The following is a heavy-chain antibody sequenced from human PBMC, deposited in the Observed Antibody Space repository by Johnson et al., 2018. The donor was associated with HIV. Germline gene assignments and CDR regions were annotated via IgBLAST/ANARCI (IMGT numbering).Heavy chain of an antibody. CDR1: GFTFSDYY. D-gene: IGHD3-16*01. J-gene: IGHJ3*02. V-gene: IGHV3-11*04. CDR2: ISSSGSTI. CDR3: AKPPSMGADAFDI. Sequence: VQLVESGGGLVKPGGSLKLSCAASGFTFSDYYMSWIRQAPGKGLEWVSYISSSGSTIYHADSVKGRFTISRDNSNKTVYLQMNSLGPEDTAVYYFAKPPSMGADAFDIWGQGTMVTVS.